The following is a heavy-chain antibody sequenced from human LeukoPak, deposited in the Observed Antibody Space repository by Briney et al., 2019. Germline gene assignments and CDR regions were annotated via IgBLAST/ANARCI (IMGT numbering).Heavy chain of an antibody. CDR2: ISWNSGSI. Sequence: GGSLRLSCAAPGFTFDDYAMHWVRQAPGKGLEWVSGISWNSGSIGYADSVKGRFTISRDNAKNSLYLQMNSLRAEVMALYYCAKAKGSLLWFGELSLDYWGQGTLVTVSS. V-gene: IGHV3-9*03. D-gene: IGHD3-10*01. J-gene: IGHJ4*02. CDR3: AKAKGSLLWFGELSLDY. CDR1: GFTFDDYA.